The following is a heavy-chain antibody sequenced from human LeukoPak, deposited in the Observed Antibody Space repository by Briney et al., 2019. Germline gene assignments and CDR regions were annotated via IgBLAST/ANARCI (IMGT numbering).Heavy chain of an antibody. Sequence: ASVKVSCKASGYTFTSYGISWVRQAPGQGLEWMGWINPNSGGTNYAQKFQGRVTMTRDTSISTAYMELSRLRSDDTAVYYCARRETWFNSRYYYYYMDVWGKGTTVTITS. D-gene: IGHD2/OR15-2a*01. CDR1: GYTFTSYG. CDR3: ARRETWFNSRYYYYYMDV. J-gene: IGHJ6*03. CDR2: INPNSGGT. V-gene: IGHV1-2*02.